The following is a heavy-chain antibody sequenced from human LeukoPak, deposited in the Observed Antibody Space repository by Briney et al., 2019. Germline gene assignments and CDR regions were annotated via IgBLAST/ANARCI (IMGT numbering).Heavy chain of an antibody. CDR3: ARAVGCWGHSDY. Sequence: ASVKVSCKASGYTFTGYYMHWVRQAPGQGVEWMGWINPNSGGTNYAQKFQGRVTMTRDTSISTAYMELSRLRSDDTAVYYCARAVGCWGHSDYWGQGTLVTVSS. V-gene: IGHV1-2*02. CDR1: GYTFTGYY. D-gene: IGHD3-16*01. CDR2: INPNSGGT. J-gene: IGHJ4*02.